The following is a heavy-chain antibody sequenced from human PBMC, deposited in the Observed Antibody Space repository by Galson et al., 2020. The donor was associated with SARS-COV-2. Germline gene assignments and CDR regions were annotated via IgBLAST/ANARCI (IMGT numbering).Heavy chain of an antibody. CDR3: ARGLSYYDGSSGYYEFDL. D-gene: IGHD3-22*01. CDR1: GYPFIGYY. Sequence: GESLKISCKASGYPFIGYYLHWVRQAPGQGREWMGWINPNSGGTHYAQKFQGWVTMTRETSISTAYMDLSRLKSDDTAVYYCARGLSYYDGSSGYYEFDLWGQGTLVTVSS. CDR2: INPNSGGT. V-gene: IGHV1-2*04. J-gene: IGHJ5*02.